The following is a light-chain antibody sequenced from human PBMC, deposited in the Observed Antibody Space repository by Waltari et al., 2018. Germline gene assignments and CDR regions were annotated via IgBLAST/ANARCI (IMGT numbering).Light chain of an antibody. J-gene: IGLJ1*01. V-gene: IGLV2-14*03. Sequence: QSALTQPASMSGSPGQSITISCTGTSSDVGGYSFVSWYQQHPDTAPQLVIFDVNHRPSGVSDRFSGSKSGNTASLTISGLQAEDEAHYYCSSFTSSNTFVFGIGTKVTV. CDR3: SSFTSSNTFV. CDR2: DVN. CDR1: SSDVGGYSF.